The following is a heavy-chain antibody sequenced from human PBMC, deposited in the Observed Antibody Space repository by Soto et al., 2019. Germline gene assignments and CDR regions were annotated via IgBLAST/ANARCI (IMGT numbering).Heavy chain of an antibody. Sequence: GASVKVSCKASGYTFTGYYMHWVRQAPGQGLEWMGIINPSGGSTSYAQKFQGRVTMTRDTSTSTVYMELSSLRSEDTAVYYCARDSEQLAPDYWGQGTLVTVSS. CDR3: ARDSEQLAPDY. V-gene: IGHV1-46*01. CDR1: GYTFTGYY. CDR2: INPSGGST. D-gene: IGHD6-13*01. J-gene: IGHJ4*02.